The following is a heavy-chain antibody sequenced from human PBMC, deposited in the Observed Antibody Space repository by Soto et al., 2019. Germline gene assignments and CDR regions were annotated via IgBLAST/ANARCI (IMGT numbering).Heavy chain of an antibody. V-gene: IGHV4-59*01. CDR3: ARGVTARYYYGMDV. J-gene: IGHJ6*02. D-gene: IGHD2-21*02. CDR2: IYYSGST. CDR1: CGSISSYY. Sequence: SETLSLTCTVSCGSISSYYWSWIRQPPGKGLEWIGYIYYSGSTNYNPSLKSRVTISVDTSKNQFSLKLSSVTAVDTAVYYCARGVTARYYYGMDVWGQGTTVTVSS.